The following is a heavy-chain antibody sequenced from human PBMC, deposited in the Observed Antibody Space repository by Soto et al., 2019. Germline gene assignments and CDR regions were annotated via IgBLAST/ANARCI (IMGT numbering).Heavy chain of an antibody. V-gene: IGHV3-15*07. CDR1: GFTFSNAW. CDR3: TTGPEGIMITFGGVIAKPGGNWFDP. Sequence: GGSLRLSCAASGFTFSNAWMNWVRQAPGKGLEWVGRIKSKTDGGTTDYAAPVKGRFTISRDDSKNTLYLQMNSLKTQDTAVYYCTTGPEGIMITFGGVIAKPGGNWFDPWGQGTLVTVSS. J-gene: IGHJ5*02. D-gene: IGHD3-16*02. CDR2: IKSKTDGGTT.